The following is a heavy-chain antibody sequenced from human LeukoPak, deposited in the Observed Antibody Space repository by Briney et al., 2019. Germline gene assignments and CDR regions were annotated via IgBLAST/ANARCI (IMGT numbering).Heavy chain of an antibody. V-gene: IGHV4-34*01. Sequence: SETLSLTCTVSGGSISSYYWSWIRQPPGKGLEWIGEINHSGSTNYNPSLKSRVTISVDTSKNQFSLKLSSVTAADTAVYYCARYGAVTTNFDYWGQGTLVTVSS. D-gene: IGHD4-17*01. J-gene: IGHJ4*02. CDR3: ARYGAVTTNFDY. CDR2: INHSGST. CDR1: GGSISSYY.